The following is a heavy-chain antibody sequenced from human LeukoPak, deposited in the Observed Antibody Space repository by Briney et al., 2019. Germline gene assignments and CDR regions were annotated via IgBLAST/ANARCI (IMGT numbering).Heavy chain of an antibody. Sequence: PGGSLRLSCAASGFTFSSSWMSWVRQAPGKGLEWVANIKSDGSETYYVDSVKGRFTVSRDNAKSSLYLQMNSLRAEDTAVYYCARALDSSSSRYQAFEEWGQGTLVTVSS. V-gene: IGHV3-7*01. D-gene: IGHD2-2*01. CDR1: GFTFSSSW. J-gene: IGHJ4*02. CDR2: IKSDGSET. CDR3: ARALDSSSSRYQAFEE.